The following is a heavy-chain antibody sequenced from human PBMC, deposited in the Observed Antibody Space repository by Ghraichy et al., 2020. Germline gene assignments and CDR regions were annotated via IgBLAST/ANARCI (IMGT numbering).Heavy chain of an antibody. CDR2: IYPGDSDT. J-gene: IGHJ3*02. Sequence: GEPLNISCKGSGYSFTSYWIGWVRQMPGKGLEWMGIIYPGDSDTRYSPSFQGQVTISADKSISTAYLQWSSLKASDTAMYYCARPSMVRGVITPYDAFDIWGQGTMVTVSS. CDR1: GYSFTSYW. D-gene: IGHD3-10*01. V-gene: IGHV5-51*01. CDR3: ARPSMVRGVITPYDAFDI.